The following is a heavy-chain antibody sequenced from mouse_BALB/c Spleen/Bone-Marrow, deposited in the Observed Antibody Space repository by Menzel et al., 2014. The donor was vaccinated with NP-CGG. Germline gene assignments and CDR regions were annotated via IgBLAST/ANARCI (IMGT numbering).Heavy chain of an antibody. D-gene: IGHD3-3*01. CDR2: IDPANGNT. Sequence: LQLKESGAELVKPGASVKLSCTASGFNIKDTYMHWVKQRPEQGLEWIGRIDPANGNTKYGPKFQGKATITADTSSNTAYLQLSSLTSEDTAVYYCAGDGAYWGQGTLVTVSA. V-gene: IGHV14-3*02. J-gene: IGHJ3*01. CDR3: AGDGAY. CDR1: GFNIKDTY.